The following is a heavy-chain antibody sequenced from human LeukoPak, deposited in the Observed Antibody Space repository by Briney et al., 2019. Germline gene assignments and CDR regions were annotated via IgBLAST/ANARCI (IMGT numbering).Heavy chain of an antibody. V-gene: IGHV3-48*01. D-gene: IGHD3-22*01. CDR2: ISSGSSTTI. J-gene: IGHJ4*02. CDR1: GFTFSTYS. CDR3: RTLYDSRGYQSDY. Sequence: PGGSLRLSCAASGFTFSTYSMNWVRQAPGKGLEWVSYISSGSSTTIYYADSVKGRFTISRDNAKNSLYLQMNSLRAEDTGLYYCRTLYDSRGYQSDYWGQGILVTVSS.